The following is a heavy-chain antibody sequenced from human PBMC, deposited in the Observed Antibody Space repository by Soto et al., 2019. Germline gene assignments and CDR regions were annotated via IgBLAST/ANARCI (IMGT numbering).Heavy chain of an antibody. CDR3: ARRGGYDYDYYYYYMDV. J-gene: IGHJ6*03. CDR2: ISSNGGST. Sequence: GGALRLSCAGSGFTFSSYAMHWFRQAPGKGLEYVSAISSNGGSTYYANSVKGRFTISRDNSKNTLYLQMGSLRAEDMAVYYCARRGGYDYDYYYYYMDVWGKGTTVTVSS. D-gene: IGHD5-12*01. CDR1: GFTFSSYA. V-gene: IGHV3-64*01.